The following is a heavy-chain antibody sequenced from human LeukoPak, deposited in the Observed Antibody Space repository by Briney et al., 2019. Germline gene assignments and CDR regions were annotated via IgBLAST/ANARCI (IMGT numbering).Heavy chain of an antibody. CDR3: ARSITMIVDWFDP. CDR2: ITSGSDYI. D-gene: IGHD3-22*01. J-gene: IGHJ5*02. V-gene: IGHV3-21*01. CDR1: GFTVSSNS. Sequence: GGSLRLSCTVSGFTVSSNSMSWVRQAPGKGLEWVASITSGSDYIYYADSVKGRFTISRDNAKNSLYLQMNSLRAEDTAVYFCARSITMIVDWFDPWGQGTLVTVSS.